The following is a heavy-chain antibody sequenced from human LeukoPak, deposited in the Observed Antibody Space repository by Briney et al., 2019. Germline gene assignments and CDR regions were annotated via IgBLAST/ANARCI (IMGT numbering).Heavy chain of an antibody. V-gene: IGHV3-23*01. CDR2: ISGSGGST. D-gene: IGHD3-3*01. Sequence: GGSLRLSCVASGFTFSNAWMSWVRQAPGKGLEWVSAISGSGGSTYYADSVKGRFTISRDNSKNTLFLQMNSLRAEDTAVYSCAKDQPITIFGVATYYFDYWGQGTLVTVSS. CDR1: GFTFSNAW. CDR3: AKDQPITIFGVATYYFDY. J-gene: IGHJ4*02.